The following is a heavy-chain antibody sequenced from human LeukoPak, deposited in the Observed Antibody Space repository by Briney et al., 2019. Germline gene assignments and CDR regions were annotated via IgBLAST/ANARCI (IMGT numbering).Heavy chain of an antibody. CDR2: IYYSGST. CDR3: TRYDSDTAMLDY. J-gene: IGHJ4*02. CDR1: GGSISSYY. V-gene: IGHV4-59*08. Sequence: ASETLSLTCTVSGGSISSYYWSWIRQPPGKGLEWIGYIYYSGSTNYNPSLKSRGTISVDTSKKHFSLKLSSVTAADTAVYYCTRYDSDTAMLDYWGQGTLVTVSS. D-gene: IGHD3-22*01.